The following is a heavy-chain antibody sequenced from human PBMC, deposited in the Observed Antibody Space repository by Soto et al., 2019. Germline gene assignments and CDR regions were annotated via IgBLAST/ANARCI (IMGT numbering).Heavy chain of an antibody. D-gene: IGHD2-8*01. J-gene: IGHJ6*02. Sequence: ASVKVSCKASGYSFTDYHIHGVRQAPGQGLEWLGRINPKSGGTSTAQKFQGWVTMTTDTSISTASMELTRLTSDDTAIYYCARGDSTDCSNGVCSFFYNHDMDVWGQGTTVTVSS. V-gene: IGHV1-2*04. CDR3: ARGDSTDCSNGVCSFFYNHDMDV. CDR2: INPKSGGT. CDR1: GYSFTDYH.